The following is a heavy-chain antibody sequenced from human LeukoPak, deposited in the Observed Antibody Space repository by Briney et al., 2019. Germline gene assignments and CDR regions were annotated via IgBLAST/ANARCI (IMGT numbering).Heavy chain of an antibody. J-gene: IGHJ5*02. Sequence: ASVKVSCKASGGTFSSYAISWVRQAPGQGLEWMGGIIPIFGTANYAQKFQGRVTITTDESTSTAYMELSSLRSEDTAVYYCARREYYDILTALENWFDPWGQGTLVTVSS. CDR2: IIPIFGTA. CDR3: ARREYYDILTALENWFDP. V-gene: IGHV1-69*05. CDR1: GGTFSSYA. D-gene: IGHD3-9*01.